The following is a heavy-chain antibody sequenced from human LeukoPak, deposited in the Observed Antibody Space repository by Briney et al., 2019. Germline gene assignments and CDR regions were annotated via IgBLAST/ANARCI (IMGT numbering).Heavy chain of an antibody. CDR2: IVVGSGNT. V-gene: IGHV1-58*02. J-gene: IGHJ6*02. D-gene: IGHD3-10*01. CDR1: GFTFTSSA. CDR3: ASVGSVSYSLLPTYYYYGMDV. Sequence: SVKVSCKDSGFTFTSSAMQWVRQARGQRLEWIGWIVVGSGNTNYAQKFQERVTITRDMSTSTAYMELSSLRSEDTAVYYCASVGSVSYSLLPTYYYYGMDVWGQGTTVTVSS.